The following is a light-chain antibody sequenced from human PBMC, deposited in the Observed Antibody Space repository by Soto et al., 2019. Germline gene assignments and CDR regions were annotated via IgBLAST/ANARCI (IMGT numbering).Light chain of an antibody. CDR1: QGLKF. Sequence: QMTQYKSSVSASVGDTVTITCRASQGLKFLAWYQQKPGKAPRLLIYEATNLQSGVPPRFSGSGSGTDFTLTISSLQPEDFATYFCQQANSFPIPFGQ. V-gene: IGKV1-12*01. CDR3: QQANSFPIP. CDR2: EAT. J-gene: IGKJ5*01.